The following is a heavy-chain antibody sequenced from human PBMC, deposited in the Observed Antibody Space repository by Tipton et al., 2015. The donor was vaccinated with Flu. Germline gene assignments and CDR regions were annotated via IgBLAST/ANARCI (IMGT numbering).Heavy chain of an antibody. D-gene: IGHD3-16*01. J-gene: IGHJ3*01. CDR1: GFTFSDYW. CDR3: ASSRVMAGYDV. V-gene: IGHV3-7*01. CDR2: MNQDGSKI. Sequence: GSLRLSCEASGFTFSDYWITWVRQAPGKGLEWVANMNQDGSKIYYVDSVKGRFTISRDNAKSTLHLQMNSLRVEDTALYYCASSRVMAGYDVWGQGTMVTVSS.